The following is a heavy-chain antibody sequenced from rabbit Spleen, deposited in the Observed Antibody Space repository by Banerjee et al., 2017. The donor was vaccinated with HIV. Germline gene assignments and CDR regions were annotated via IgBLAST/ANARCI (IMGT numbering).Heavy chain of an antibody. Sequence: QQQLEESGGGLVKPGGTLTLTCKASGIDFSSDSYMCWVRQAPGKGLEWIACIEAGSSGFTYFASWAKGRFTISKTSSTTVTLQMTSLTAADTATYFCTRDDGSGHYIDGYFNLWGPGTLVTVS. V-gene: IGHV1S45*01. CDR1: GIDFSSDSY. CDR3: TRDDGSGHYIDGYFNL. J-gene: IGHJ4*01. CDR2: IEAGSSGFT. D-gene: IGHD1-1*01.